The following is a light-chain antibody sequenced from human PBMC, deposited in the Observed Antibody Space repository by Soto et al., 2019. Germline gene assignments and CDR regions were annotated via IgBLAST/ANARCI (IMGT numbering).Light chain of an antibody. V-gene: IGLV2-14*01. CDR1: SSDVGGYNY. J-gene: IGLJ1*01. CDR3: CSYTTSNTRQIV. CDR2: DVS. Sequence: QSALTQPASVSGSPGQSITISCTGTSSDVGGYNYVSWYQQHPGKAPKFMIYDVSNRPSGVSNRFSGSKSGNPASLTISGLHAEDEDDYYCCSYTTSNTRQIVFGTGTKLTVL.